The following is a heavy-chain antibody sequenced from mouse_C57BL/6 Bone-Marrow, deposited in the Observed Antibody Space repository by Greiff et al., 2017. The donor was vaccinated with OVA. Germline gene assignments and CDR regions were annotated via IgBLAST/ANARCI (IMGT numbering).Heavy chain of an antibody. J-gene: IGHJ4*01. CDR1: GFSLTSYG. Sequence: VQGVESGPGLVAPSQSLSITCTVSGFSLTSYGVDWVRQSPGKGLEWLGVIWGVGRTNYNSALKSRLSISKDNSKSQVFLTMNSLQTDDTAMYYCARGGHYYGSRGMDYWGQGTSVTVSS. CDR2: IWGVGRT. D-gene: IGHD1-1*01. CDR3: ARGGHYYGSRGMDY. V-gene: IGHV2-6*01.